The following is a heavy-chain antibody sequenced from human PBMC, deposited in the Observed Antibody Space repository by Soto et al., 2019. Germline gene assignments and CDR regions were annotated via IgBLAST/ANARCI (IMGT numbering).Heavy chain of an antibody. V-gene: IGHV1-8*01. CDR1: GYTFTSYD. CDR2: INPNSGNT. CDR3: EGGKYFGWLLYAHSIYGFEP. Sequence: ASVKFSCKASGYTFTSYDINWVRQATGQGLEWMGWINPNSGNTGYAQKFQGRVTMTRNTSISTAYMELSSLRSEDTAVYYCEGGKYFGWLLYAHSIYGFEPWGQGTLVTVSS. J-gene: IGHJ5*02. D-gene: IGHD3-9*01.